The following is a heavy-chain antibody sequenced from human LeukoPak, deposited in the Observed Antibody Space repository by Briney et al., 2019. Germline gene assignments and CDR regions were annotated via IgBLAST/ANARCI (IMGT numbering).Heavy chain of an antibody. V-gene: IGHV4-59*08. Sequence: PSETLSLTCTVSGGSISSYYWSWIRQPPGKGLEWIGYIYYSGSTNYNPSLKSRVNISVDTSKNQFSLKLSSVTAADTAVYYCARRRFFSNYYYGMDVWGQGTTVTVSS. D-gene: IGHD3-3*01. CDR1: GGSISSYY. J-gene: IGHJ6*02. CDR2: IYYSGST. CDR3: ARRRFFSNYYYGMDV.